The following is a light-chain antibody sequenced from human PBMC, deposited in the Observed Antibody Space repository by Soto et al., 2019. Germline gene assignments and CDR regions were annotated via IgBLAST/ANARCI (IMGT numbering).Light chain of an antibody. CDR1: QDISNY. CDR3: QQYDNLSALT. V-gene: IGKV1-33*01. J-gene: IGKJ4*01. Sequence: DIQMTQSPSSLSASVGDRVTITCQASQDISNYLNWYQQKPWKAPKLLIYDASNLETGVPSRFSGSGSGTDFTFTIISLQPEDSATYYCQQYDNLSALTFGGGNKVEIK. CDR2: DAS.